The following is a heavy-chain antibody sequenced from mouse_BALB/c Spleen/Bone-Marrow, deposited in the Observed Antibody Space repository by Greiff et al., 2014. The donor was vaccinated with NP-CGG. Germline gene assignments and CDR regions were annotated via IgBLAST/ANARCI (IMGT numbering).Heavy chain of an antibody. V-gene: IGHV14-3*02. CDR1: GFNIKDTY. CDR3: TTYYGSRFTY. Sequence: LPPSGAELVKPGASVTFSCTASGFNIKDTYMHWVKQRPEQGLEWIGRIDPANGNTKYDPKFQGKATITADTSSNTAYLQLSSLPSEDTAVYYCTTYYGSRFTYWGQGTLVTVSA. CDR2: IDPANGNT. D-gene: IGHD2-9*01. J-gene: IGHJ3*01.